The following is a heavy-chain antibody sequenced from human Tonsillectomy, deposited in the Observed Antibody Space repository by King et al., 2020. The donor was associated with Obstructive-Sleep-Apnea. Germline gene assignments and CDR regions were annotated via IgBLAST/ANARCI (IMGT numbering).Heavy chain of an antibody. Sequence: VQLVESGGGLVQPGGSLRLSCAASGFTFSDHYMDWVRQAPGKGLEWVCRTRNKANSYTTEYAASVKGRFTISRDDSKNSLYLQMNSLKIEDTAVYYCASLGHSSGYNWFYPCGQGTLVTVSS. J-gene: IGHJ5*02. D-gene: IGHD3-22*01. CDR1: GFTFSDHY. CDR2: TRNKANSYTT. CDR3: ASLGHSSGYNWFYP. V-gene: IGHV3-72*01.